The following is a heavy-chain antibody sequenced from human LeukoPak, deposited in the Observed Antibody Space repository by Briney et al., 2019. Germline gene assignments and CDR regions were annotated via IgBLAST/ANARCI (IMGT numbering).Heavy chain of an antibody. CDR2: IYTSGST. CDR1: GGSISSYY. V-gene: IGHV4-4*07. J-gene: IGHJ4*02. CDR3: AGYYYDSSGYYDADY. Sequence: PSETLSLTCTVSGGSISSYYWSWIRRPAGKGLEWIGRIYTSGSTNYSPSLKTRLTISVDTSKNQFSLKLSSVTAADTAVYYCAGYYYDSSGYYDADYWGQGTLVTVSS. D-gene: IGHD3-22*01.